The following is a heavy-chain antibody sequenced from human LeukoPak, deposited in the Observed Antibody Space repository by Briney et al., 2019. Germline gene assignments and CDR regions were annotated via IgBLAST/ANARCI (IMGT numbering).Heavy chain of an antibody. CDR2: FYNSGRT. J-gene: IGHJ4*02. CDR1: GGSISSGSYY. CDR3: ARHGAVPAATVDY. Sequence: SETLSLTCTVSGGSISSGSYYWNWIRQPAGKGLEWIGRFYNSGRTNFNPSLKSRVTISADTSKNQFSLKVRSVTAADTAVYYCARHGAVPAATVDYWGQGTLVTVSS. V-gene: IGHV4-61*02. D-gene: IGHD2-2*01.